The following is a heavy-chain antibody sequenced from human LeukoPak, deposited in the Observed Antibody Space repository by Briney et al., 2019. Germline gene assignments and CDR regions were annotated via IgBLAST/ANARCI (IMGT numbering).Heavy chain of an antibody. CDR3: ARVGDHFHWYLDL. V-gene: IGHV3-53*01. CDR1: GFSVSLNY. J-gene: IGHJ2*01. D-gene: IGHD3-3*02. Sequence: GGSLTLSCAASGFSVSLNYMNWVRQAPGKGLEWVSILYSGSDTYYADSVKGRFSISRDSSKNMLFLHMNSLRAEDAAVYYCARVGDHFHWYLDLWGRGTLVTVSS. CDR2: LYSGSDT.